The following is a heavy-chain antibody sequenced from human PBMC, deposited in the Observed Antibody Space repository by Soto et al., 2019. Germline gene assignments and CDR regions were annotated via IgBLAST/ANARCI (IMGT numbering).Heavy chain of an antibody. J-gene: IGHJ4*02. CDR3: ARPRYSLLSEGYFDY. CDR2: IYHSGST. CDR1: GYSISSGYY. D-gene: IGHD5-18*01. Sequence: PSETLSLTCAVSGYSISSGYYWGWIRQPPGKGLEWIGSIYHSGSTYYSPSLKSRVTISVDTSKNQFSLKLSSVTAADTAVYYCARPRYSLLSEGYFDYWGQGTLVTVYS. V-gene: IGHV4-38-2*01.